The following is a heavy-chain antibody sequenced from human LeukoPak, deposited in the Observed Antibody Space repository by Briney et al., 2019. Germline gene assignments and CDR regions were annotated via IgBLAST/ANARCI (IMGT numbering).Heavy chain of an antibody. CDR3: ARHAADYDVLTGSYSGDYFDY. D-gene: IGHD3-9*01. Sequence: GGSLRLSCAASGFIFSNHYMGWVRQAPGKGLEWVGCIRNKVHSYTTEYAASVRGRFIISSDDSPNFLYLQMNRLKTDDTAVYYWARHAADYDVLTGSYSGDYFDYWGQGTLVTVSS. CDR1: GFIFSNHY. V-gene: IGHV3-72*01. CDR2: IRNKVHSYTT. J-gene: IGHJ4*02.